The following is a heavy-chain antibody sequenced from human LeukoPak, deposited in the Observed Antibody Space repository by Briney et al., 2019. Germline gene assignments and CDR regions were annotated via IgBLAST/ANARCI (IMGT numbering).Heavy chain of an antibody. CDR3: SGWDGSNEY. CDR2: MSGTYGNT. D-gene: IGHD3-10*01. J-gene: IGHJ4*02. Sequence: LPGGSLRLSCAASGFTFSSYAMSWVRQAPGKGLEWVSAMSGTYGNTYYADSVKGRFTVSRDNSKSTLYLQMNSLKGEDTAVYYCSGWDGSNEYWGQGTLVTVSS. CDR1: GFTFSSYA. V-gene: IGHV3-23*01.